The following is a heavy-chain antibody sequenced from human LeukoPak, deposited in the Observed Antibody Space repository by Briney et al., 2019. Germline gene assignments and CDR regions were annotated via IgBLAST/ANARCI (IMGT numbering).Heavy chain of an antibody. D-gene: IGHD3-22*01. J-gene: IGHJ4*02. CDR1: GFTFSSYS. CDR2: ISSSSSYI. V-gene: IGHV3-21*01. Sequence: GGSLRLSCAASGFTFSSYSMNWVRQAPGKGLEWVSSISSSSSYIYYADSVKSRFTISRDNAKNSLYLQMNSLRAEDTAVYYCARSERDYYDSSGYYYWGQGTLVTVSS. CDR3: ARSERDYYDSSGYYY.